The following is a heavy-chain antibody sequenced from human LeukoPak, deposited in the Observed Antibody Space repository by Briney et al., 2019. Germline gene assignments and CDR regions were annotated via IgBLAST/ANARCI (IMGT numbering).Heavy chain of an antibody. CDR3: ARDKGYCSSTSCYGYYYYGMDV. Sequence: GGSLRLSCAASGFTFSSYAMHWVRQAPGKGLEWVAVISYDGSNKHYADSVKGRFTISRDNSKNTLYLQMNSLRAEDTAVYYCARDKGYCSSTSCYGYYYYGMDVWGKGTTVTVSS. CDR2: ISYDGSNK. CDR1: GFTFSSYA. D-gene: IGHD2-2*01. J-gene: IGHJ6*04. V-gene: IGHV3-30*04.